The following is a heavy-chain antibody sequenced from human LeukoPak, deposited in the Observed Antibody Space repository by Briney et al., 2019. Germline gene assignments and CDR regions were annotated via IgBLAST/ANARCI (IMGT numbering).Heavy chain of an antibody. D-gene: IGHD4-17*01. J-gene: IGHJ4*02. V-gene: IGHV4-39*01. CDR1: GGSISSSSYY. CDR2: IYYSGST. CDR3: ARHDYGDLNPDY. Sequence: SETLSLTCTVSGGSISSSSYYWGWIRQPQGKVLEWIGSIYYSGSTYYNPSLKSRVTISVDTSKNQFSLKLSSVTAADTAVYYCARHDYGDLNPDYWGQGTLVTVSS.